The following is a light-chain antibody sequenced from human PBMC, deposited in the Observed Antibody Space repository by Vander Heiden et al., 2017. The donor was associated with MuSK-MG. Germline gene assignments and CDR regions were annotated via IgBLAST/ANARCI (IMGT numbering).Light chain of an antibody. Sequence: QSALTQPASVSGSPGQSITISCAGTSSDIGGFDYVSWYHHLTGNAPKLMFRNVNTRPSGFSTRFSGSKSGNTASLTISGLQAEDEGDYYCRSYTSNSTVVFGGGTKLTVL. CDR3: RSYTSNSTVV. CDR2: NVN. V-gene: IGLV2-14*03. J-gene: IGLJ2*01. CDR1: SSDIGGFDY.